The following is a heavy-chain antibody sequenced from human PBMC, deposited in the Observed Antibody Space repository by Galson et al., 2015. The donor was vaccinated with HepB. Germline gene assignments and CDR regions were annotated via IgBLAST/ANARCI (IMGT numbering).Heavy chain of an antibody. CDR1: GDSVSNNGAA. Sequence: CAISGDSVSNNGAAWNWIRQSPSSGLEWLGRTYYRSKWFNDYAVSVKSRIAINPDTSKNQFSLQLNSVTLEDTAVYYCARGAYYFDYWGQGTLVTVSS. CDR3: ARGAYYFDY. V-gene: IGHV6-1*01. CDR2: TYYRSKWFN. J-gene: IGHJ4*02.